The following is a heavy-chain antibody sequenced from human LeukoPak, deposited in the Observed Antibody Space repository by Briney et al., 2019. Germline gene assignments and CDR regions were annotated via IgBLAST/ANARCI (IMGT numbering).Heavy chain of an antibody. D-gene: IGHD4-17*01. J-gene: IGHJ4*02. CDR3: ARDRGYGDPPFTADY. Sequence: GGSLRPSCAASGFTFSSYGMHWVRQAPGKGLEWVAVIWYDGSNKYYADSVKGRFTISRDNSKNTLYLQMNSLRAEDTAVYYCARDRGYGDPPFTADYWGQGTLVTVSS. CDR2: IWYDGSNK. CDR1: GFTFSSYG. V-gene: IGHV3-33*01.